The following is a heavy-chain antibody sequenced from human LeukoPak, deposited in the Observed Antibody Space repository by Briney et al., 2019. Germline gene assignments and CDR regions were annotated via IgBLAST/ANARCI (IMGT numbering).Heavy chain of an antibody. CDR1: GFTFSSYE. CDR2: ISSSGSTI. Sequence: PGGSLRLSCAASGFTFSSYEMNWVRQAPGKGLEWVSYISSSGSTIYYADSVKGRFTISRDNAKNSLYLQMNSLRAEDTAVYYCARSIRVVPAAMAFDYWGQGTLVTVSS. V-gene: IGHV3-48*03. D-gene: IGHD2-2*01. CDR3: ARSIRVVPAAMAFDY. J-gene: IGHJ4*02.